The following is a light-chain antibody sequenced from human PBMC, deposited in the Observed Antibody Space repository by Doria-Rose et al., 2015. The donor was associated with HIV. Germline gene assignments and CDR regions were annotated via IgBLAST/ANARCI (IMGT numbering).Light chain of an antibody. CDR3: CSYTSSSTL. V-gene: IGLV2-14*01. CDR1: SSDVGSYKY. J-gene: IGLJ1*01. Sequence: QSVLIQPASVSGSPGQSITLSCTGSSSDVGSYKYVSWYQHHLDNAPKLILYEVSNRPSGISSRFSGSRSGNTASLTISGLQAEDEADYFCCSYTSSSTLFGTGTKVTVL. CDR2: EVS.